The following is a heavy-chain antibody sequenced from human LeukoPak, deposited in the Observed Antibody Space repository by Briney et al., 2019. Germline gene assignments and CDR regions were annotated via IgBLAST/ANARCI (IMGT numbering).Heavy chain of an antibody. V-gene: IGHV1-24*01. Sequence: ASVKVSCKVSGHTLSELPMHWVRQAPGKGLEWMGGFDPEDDETIYAEKFRGRVTMTEDTSTDTAYMELSSLRSEDTAVYYCATDSLDGSFEYWGQGTLVTVSS. CDR3: ATDSLDGSFEY. CDR2: FDPEDDET. D-gene: IGHD5/OR15-5a*01. J-gene: IGHJ4*02. CDR1: GHTLSELP.